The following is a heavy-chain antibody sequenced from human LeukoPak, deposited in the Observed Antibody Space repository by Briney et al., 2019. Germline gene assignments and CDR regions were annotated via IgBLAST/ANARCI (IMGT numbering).Heavy chain of an antibody. Sequence: SETLSLTCTVSGGSISSYCWSLIRQPPGKGLEWIGNIYDSGSTNYNPSLKSRVTISVDTSKNQFSLKLSSVTAADTAVYYCARGRGQADGYSHYYYYYYGMDVWGQGTTVTVSS. CDR3: ARGRGQADGYSHYYYYYYGMDV. CDR2: IYDSGST. CDR1: GGSISSYC. V-gene: IGHV4-59*08. J-gene: IGHJ6*02. D-gene: IGHD5-24*01.